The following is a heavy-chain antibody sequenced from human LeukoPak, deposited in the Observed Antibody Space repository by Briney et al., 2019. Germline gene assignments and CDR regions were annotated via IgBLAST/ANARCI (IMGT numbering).Heavy chain of an antibody. Sequence: PGGSLRLSCAASGFTFSSYAMSWVRQAPGKGLEWVSAISGSGGSTYYADSVKGRFTISRDNSKNTLYLQMNSLRTEDTAVYYCAKVPLRTVSPYSGYDAYYYYMDVWGKGTTVTVSS. CDR1: GFTFSSYA. CDR2: ISGSGGST. D-gene: IGHD5-12*01. J-gene: IGHJ6*03. V-gene: IGHV3-23*01. CDR3: AKVPLRTVSPYSGYDAYYYYMDV.